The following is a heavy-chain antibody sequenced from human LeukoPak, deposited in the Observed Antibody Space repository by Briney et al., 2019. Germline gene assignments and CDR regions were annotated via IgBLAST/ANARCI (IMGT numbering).Heavy chain of an antibody. CDR1: GYTFTSYG. CDR3: ARDNLLGVVVAATSWFDP. D-gene: IGHD2-15*01. Sequence: ASVKVSCKASGYTFTSYGISWVRQAPRQGLEWMGWISAYNGNTNYAQKLQCRVTMTTDTSTSTAYMELRSLRSDDTAVYYCARDNLLGVVVAATSWFDPWGQGTLVTVSS. V-gene: IGHV1-18*01. CDR2: ISAYNGNT. J-gene: IGHJ5*02.